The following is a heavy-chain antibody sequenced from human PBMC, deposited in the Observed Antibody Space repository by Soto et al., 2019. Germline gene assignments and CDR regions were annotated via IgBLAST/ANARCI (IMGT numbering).Heavy chain of an antibody. Sequence: GESRKISCQGSGYTFTNHWITWVRQMPGKGLEWMGRINPSDSHTNYSPSFQGHVTMSVDKSISTAYLQWSSLKASDSAMYYCARHASYYVSSGYFGTYWGQGTLVTVSS. CDR2: INPSDSHT. J-gene: IGHJ4*02. D-gene: IGHD3-22*01. CDR3: ARHASYYVSSGYFGTY. V-gene: IGHV5-10-1*01. CDR1: GYTFTNHW.